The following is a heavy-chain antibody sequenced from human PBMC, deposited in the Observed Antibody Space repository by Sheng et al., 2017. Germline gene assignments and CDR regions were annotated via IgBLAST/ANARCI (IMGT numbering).Heavy chain of an antibody. V-gene: IGHV1-69*02. CDR2: IIPILGIA. CDR3: ARAPYCGGDCYWYFDL. CDR1: GGTFSSYT. D-gene: IGHD2-21*01. Sequence: QVQLVQSGAEVKKPGSSVKVSCKASGGTFSSYTISWVRQAPGQGLEWMGRIIPILGIANYAQKFQGRVTITADKSTSTAYMELSSLRSEDTAVYYCARAPYCGGDCYWYFDLWGRGTLVTVSS. J-gene: IGHJ2*01.